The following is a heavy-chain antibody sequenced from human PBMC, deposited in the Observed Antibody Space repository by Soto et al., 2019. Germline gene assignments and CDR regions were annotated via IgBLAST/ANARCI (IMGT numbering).Heavy chain of an antibody. CDR2: ISYDGSNK. V-gene: IGHV3-30*18. CDR1: GFTFSSYG. Sequence: GSLRLSCAASGFTFSSYGMHWVRQAPGKGLEWVAVISYDGSNKYYADSVKGRFTISRDNSKNTLYLQMNSLRAEDTAVYYCAKAGSYGSNYYYYGMDVWGQGTTVTVSS. D-gene: IGHD5-18*01. J-gene: IGHJ6*02. CDR3: AKAGSYGSNYYYYGMDV.